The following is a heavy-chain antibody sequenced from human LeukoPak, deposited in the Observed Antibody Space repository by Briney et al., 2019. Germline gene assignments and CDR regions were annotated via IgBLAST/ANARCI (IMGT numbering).Heavy chain of an antibody. Sequence: PSQTLSLTCTVSGGSISSSSYYWSWIRQPAGKGLEWIGRIYTSGSTNYNPSLKSRVTISVDRSKNQFSLKLSSVTAADTAVYYCARHCSSTSCYTAFDYWGQGTLVTVSS. CDR1: GGSISSSSYY. CDR3: ARHCSSTSCYTAFDY. J-gene: IGHJ4*02. D-gene: IGHD2-2*02. V-gene: IGHV4-61*02. CDR2: IYTSGST.